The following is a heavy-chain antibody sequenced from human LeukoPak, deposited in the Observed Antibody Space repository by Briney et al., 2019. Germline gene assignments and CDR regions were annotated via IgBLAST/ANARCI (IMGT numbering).Heavy chain of an antibody. CDR1: GNSFTRYY. V-gene: IGHV1-46*01. CDR2: INPSGGST. CDR3: ARDYDILTTGWFDP. J-gene: IGHJ5*02. Sequence: ASVKVSCKASGNSFTRYYMHWVRQAPGQGLEWMGIINPSGGSTSYAQKFQGRVTMTRDTSTSTVYMELSSLRSEDTAVYYCARDYDILTTGWFDPWGQGTLVTVSP. D-gene: IGHD3-9*01.